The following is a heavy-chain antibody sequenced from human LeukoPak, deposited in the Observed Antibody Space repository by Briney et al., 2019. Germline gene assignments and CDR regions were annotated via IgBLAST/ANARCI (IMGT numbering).Heavy chain of an antibody. V-gene: IGHV4-59*12. CDR3: ARDRGHGSGSWGFDH. D-gene: IGHD3-10*01. Sequence: PSETLSLTCTVSGGSISSYYWTWIRQPPGKGLEWIGYISYRGSTNYNPSLKSRVTISVDTSKNQVSLRMSSVTAADTAIYYCARDRGHGSGSWGFDHWGQGTLVTVSS. CDR2: ISYRGST. CDR1: GGSISSYY. J-gene: IGHJ4*02.